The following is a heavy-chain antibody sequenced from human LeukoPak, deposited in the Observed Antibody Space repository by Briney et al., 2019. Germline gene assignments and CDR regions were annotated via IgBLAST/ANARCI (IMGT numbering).Heavy chain of an antibody. D-gene: IGHD3-10*01. CDR1: GFTVSTSY. J-gene: IGHJ4*02. CDR3: ARALSGQLQFDY. V-gene: IGHV3-53*01. Sequence: PGGSLRLSCAASGFTVSTSYMSWARQAPGKGLEWVSIIYRGGETYYADSVKGRFTISRDNSKNTLHLQMSSLRAEDTAVYYCARALSGQLQFDYWGQGTLVTASS. CDR2: IYRGGET.